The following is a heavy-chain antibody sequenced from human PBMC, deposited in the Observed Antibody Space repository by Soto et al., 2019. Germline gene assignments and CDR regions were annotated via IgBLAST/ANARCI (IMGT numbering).Heavy chain of an antibody. Sequence: ASVKVSCKASGGTFNSYAISWVRQAPGQGLEWMGGIIPIFGTANYAQKFQGRVTITADESTSTAYMELSSLRSEDTAVYYCASSEGGRHYYYYGMDVWGQGTTVTVSS. D-gene: IGHD3-16*01. CDR2: IIPIFGTA. J-gene: IGHJ6*02. CDR3: ASSEGGRHYYYYGMDV. CDR1: GGTFNSYA. V-gene: IGHV1-69*13.